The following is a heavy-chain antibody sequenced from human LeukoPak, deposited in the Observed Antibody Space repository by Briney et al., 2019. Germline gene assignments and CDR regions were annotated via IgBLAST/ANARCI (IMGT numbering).Heavy chain of an antibody. CDR1: GFTFSTYW. D-gene: IGHD1-26*01. CDR3: ARGSYYAPYYFDY. CDR2: INSDESGT. Sequence: QPGGSLRLSCAASGFTFSTYWMHWVRQAPGKGLVWVSRINSDESGTNYADSVKGRFTISRDNAKNTLYLQMNSLRDEDTAVYYCARGSYYAPYYFDYWGQGTLATVSS. J-gene: IGHJ4*02. V-gene: IGHV3-74*01.